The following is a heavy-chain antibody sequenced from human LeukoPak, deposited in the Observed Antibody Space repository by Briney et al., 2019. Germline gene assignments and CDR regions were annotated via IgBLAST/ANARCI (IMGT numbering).Heavy chain of an antibody. V-gene: IGHV1-46*01. Sequence: ASVKVSCKASGYTFTSYYMHWVRQAPGQGLEWMGIINPSGGSTSYAQKFQGRVSMTTDTSTSTAYMELRSLRSDDTAVYYCARDLGASTVIFFDYWGQGTLVTVPS. CDR2: INPSGGST. CDR3: ARDLGASTVIFFDY. D-gene: IGHD4-11*01. CDR1: GYTFTSYY. J-gene: IGHJ4*02.